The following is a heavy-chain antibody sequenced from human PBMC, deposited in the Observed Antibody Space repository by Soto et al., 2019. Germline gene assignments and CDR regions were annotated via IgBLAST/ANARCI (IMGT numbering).Heavy chain of an antibody. CDR3: VKTPPRTSATAYYYDY. Sequence: QVQLVQSGAEVKKPGSSVKISCKASGDTFSTYAISWVRQAPGQGLEWMGGIVPIYSAVNYAEKFQGRVTITADESTGIAYMELRSLTSEDTAVYYCVKTPPRTSATAYYYDYWGQGSRVTVSS. J-gene: IGHJ4*02. D-gene: IGHD2-21*02. V-gene: IGHV1-69*12. CDR1: GDTFSTYA. CDR2: IVPIYSAV.